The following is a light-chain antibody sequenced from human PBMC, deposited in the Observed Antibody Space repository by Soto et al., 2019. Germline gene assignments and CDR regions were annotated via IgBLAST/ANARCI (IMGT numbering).Light chain of an antibody. Sequence: QSVLTQPASVSGSPGQSITISCTGTSSDVGGYNYVSWYQQHPGKAPKLMIYDVSNRPSGVSNRIAGSKSGNTASLTISGLQAEDEADYYCSSYTSSSTLGVFGTGTKLTVL. V-gene: IGLV2-14*01. CDR1: SSDVGGYNY. CDR3: SSYTSSSTLGV. J-gene: IGLJ1*01. CDR2: DVS.